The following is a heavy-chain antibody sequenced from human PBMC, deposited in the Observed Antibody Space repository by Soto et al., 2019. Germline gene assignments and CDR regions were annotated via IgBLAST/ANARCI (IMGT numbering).Heavy chain of an antibody. J-gene: IGHJ6*02. Sequence: SETLSLTCAVSGGSISSSSYYWGWIRQPPGKGLEWIGSIYYSGSTYYNPSLKSRVTISVDTSKNQFSLKLSSVTAADTAVYYCARGRYYGSGSYYYYYYGMDVWGQGTTVTVSS. CDR3: ARGRYYGSGSYYYYYYGMDV. D-gene: IGHD3-10*01. CDR2: IYYSGST. CDR1: GGSISSSSYY. V-gene: IGHV4-39*01.